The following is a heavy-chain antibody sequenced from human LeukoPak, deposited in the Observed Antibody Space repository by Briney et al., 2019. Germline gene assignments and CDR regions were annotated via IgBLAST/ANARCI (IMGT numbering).Heavy chain of an antibody. Sequence: SETLSLTCAVYVGSFSGYYWSWIRQPPGKGLEWIGEINHSGSTNYNPSLKSRVTISVDTSKNQFSLKLSSVTAADTAVYYCARGVSYDILTGQGYYFDYWGQGTLVTVSS. CDR1: VGSFSGYY. CDR2: INHSGST. CDR3: ARGVSYDILTGQGYYFDY. D-gene: IGHD3-9*01. J-gene: IGHJ4*02. V-gene: IGHV4-34*01.